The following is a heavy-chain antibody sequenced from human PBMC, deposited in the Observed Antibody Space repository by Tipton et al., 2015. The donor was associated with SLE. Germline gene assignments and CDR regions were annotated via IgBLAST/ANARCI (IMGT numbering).Heavy chain of an antibody. J-gene: IGHJ4*02. Sequence: TLSLTCTVSGASISSGGFSWSWIRQFPGKGLEWIGYVYYSGSAYYNPTLKSRVSMSTDTSKNQFSLRLSSVAAADTAVYYCAREKDTFEYWGQGSLVTVSS. CDR3: AREKDTFEY. D-gene: IGHD2-15*01. CDR1: GASISSGGFS. CDR2: VYYSGSA. V-gene: IGHV4-31*03.